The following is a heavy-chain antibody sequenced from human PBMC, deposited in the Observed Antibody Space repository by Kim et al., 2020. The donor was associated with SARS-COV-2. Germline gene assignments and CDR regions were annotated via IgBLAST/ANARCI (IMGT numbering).Heavy chain of an antibody. CDR2: ST. CDR3: AKQIDSFFIDY. Sequence: STYYADSVKGRFTISGDNSKNTLYLQMNSLRAEDTAVYYCAKQIDSFFIDYWGQGTLVTVSS. V-gene: IGHV3-23*03. J-gene: IGHJ4*02. D-gene: IGHD3-3*01.